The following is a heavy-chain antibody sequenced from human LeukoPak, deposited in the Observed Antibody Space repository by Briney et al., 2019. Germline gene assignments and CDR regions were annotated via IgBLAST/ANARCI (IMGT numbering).Heavy chain of an antibody. CDR2: ISSSSSYI. CDR3: ARVGCSGGSCFGYFDY. CDR1: GFTFSSYS. J-gene: IGHJ4*02. Sequence: GGSLRLSCAASGFTFSSYSMSWVRQAPGKGLEWVSSISSSSSYIYYADSVKGRFTISRDNAKNSLYLQMNSLRAEDTAVYYCARVGCSGGSCFGYFDYWGQGTLVTVSS. V-gene: IGHV3-21*01. D-gene: IGHD2-15*01.